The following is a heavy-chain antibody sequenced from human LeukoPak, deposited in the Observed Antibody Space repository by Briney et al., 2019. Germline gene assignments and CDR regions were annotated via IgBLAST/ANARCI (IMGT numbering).Heavy chain of an antibody. D-gene: IGHD3-3*01. CDR3: AYDFWSGYIFDY. V-gene: IGHV1-69*04. J-gene: IGHJ4*02. CDR2: IIPILGIA. CDR1: GGTFSSYA. Sequence: GASVKVSCKASGGTFSSYAISWVRQAPGQGLEWMGRIIPILGIANYAQKFQGRVTITADKSTSTAYMELSSLRSEDTAVYYCAYDFWSGYIFDYWGQGTLVTVSS.